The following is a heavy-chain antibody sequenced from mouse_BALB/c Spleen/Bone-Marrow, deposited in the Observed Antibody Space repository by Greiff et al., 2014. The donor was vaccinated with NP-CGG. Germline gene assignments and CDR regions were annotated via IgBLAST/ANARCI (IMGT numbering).Heavy chain of an antibody. Sequence: SGPELVKPGASVKIPCKASGYTFTDYNMEWVKQGHGKSLEWIGDINPNNGGTIYNQKFTGKATLTVDKSSTTAYMELRSLTSEDTAVYYCATIDGGLSYWYFDVWGAGTTVTVSS. CDR1: GYTFTDYN. CDR3: ATIDGGLSYWYFDV. CDR2: INPNNGGT. J-gene: IGHJ1*01. V-gene: IGHV1-18*01. D-gene: IGHD1-1*02.